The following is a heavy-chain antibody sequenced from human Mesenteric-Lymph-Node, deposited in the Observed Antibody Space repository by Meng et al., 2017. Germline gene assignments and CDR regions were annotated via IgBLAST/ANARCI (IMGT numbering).Heavy chain of an antibody. Sequence: ASVKVSCKASGYTFTSYAMHWVRQAPGQRREWVGWINAGNGNTKYSQKFQGRVTITRDTSASTAYMELSSLRSEDTAVYYCARTCANGVLYTGIDYWGQGTLVTVSS. J-gene: IGHJ4*02. CDR1: GYTFTSYA. CDR2: INAGNGNT. CDR3: ARTCANGVLYTGIDY. D-gene: IGHD2-8*01. V-gene: IGHV1-3*01.